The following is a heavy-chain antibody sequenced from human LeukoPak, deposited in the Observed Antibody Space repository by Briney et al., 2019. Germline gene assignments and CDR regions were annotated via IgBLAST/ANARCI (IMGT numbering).Heavy chain of an antibody. D-gene: IGHD1-7*01. CDR1: GFTFSSNG. Sequence: GGSLRLSCAASGFTFSSNGMHWVRQAPGKGLEWVAVISYAGGTKYYADSVKGRFTISRDNSKNTLYLQMNSLRGEDTAVYYCAKDREGTIADYFDYWGQGTLVTVSS. J-gene: IGHJ4*02. CDR2: ISYAGGTK. V-gene: IGHV3-30*18. CDR3: AKDREGTIADYFDY.